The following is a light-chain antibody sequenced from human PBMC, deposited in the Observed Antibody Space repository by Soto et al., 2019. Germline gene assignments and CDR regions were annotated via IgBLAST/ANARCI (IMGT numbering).Light chain of an antibody. J-gene: IGLJ3*02. Sequence: QSALTQPASVSGSPGQSITIYCTGTSSDVGSYNLVSWYQQHPGKAPKLMIYEGSNRPSGVSNRFSGSKSGNTASLTISGLHDEDEADYYCCSYAGSSTWVFGVGTKLTVL. CDR2: EGS. V-gene: IGLV2-23*01. CDR1: SSDVGSYNL. CDR3: CSYAGSSTWV.